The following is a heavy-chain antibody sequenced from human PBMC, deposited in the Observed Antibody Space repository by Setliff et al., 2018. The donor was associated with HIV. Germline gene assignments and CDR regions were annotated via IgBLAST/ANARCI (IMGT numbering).Heavy chain of an antibody. Sequence: PSETLSLTCTVPGGSISSHCWSWIRQSPGKELEWIGYIYSTGSTNYNPSLQSRISISMDASSNKFSLKVTSVTSADTAVYYCAKGAGFYGDYTFDYWGPGHLVTVSS. J-gene: IGHJ4*02. CDR1: GGSISSHC. V-gene: IGHV4-59*11. CDR2: IYSTGST. CDR3: AKGAGFYGDYTFDY. D-gene: IGHD4-17*01.